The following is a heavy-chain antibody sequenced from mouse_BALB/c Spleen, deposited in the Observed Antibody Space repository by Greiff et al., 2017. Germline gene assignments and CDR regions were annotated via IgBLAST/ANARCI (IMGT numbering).Heavy chain of an antibody. V-gene: IGHV5-4*02. CDR2: ISDGGSYT. CDR3: ARFITTNDAMDY. J-gene: IGHJ4*01. D-gene: IGHD1-1*01. CDR1: GFTFSSYT. Sequence: EVKLVASGGGLVQPGGSLKLSCAASGFTFSSYTMSWVRQTPEKRLEWVATISDGGSYTYYPDSVKGRFTISRDNAKNNLYLQMSSLKSEDTAMYYCARFITTNDAMDYWGQGTSVTVSS.